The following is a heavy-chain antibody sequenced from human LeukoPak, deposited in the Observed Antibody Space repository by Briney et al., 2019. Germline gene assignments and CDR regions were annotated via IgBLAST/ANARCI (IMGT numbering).Heavy chain of an antibody. Sequence: GGSLRLSCAASGFTFSSYGMHWVRQAPGKGLEWVAFIRYDGSNKYYADSVKGRFTISRDNSKNTLYLQMNSLRAEDTAVYYCARNPIRLVGYYYMDVWGKGTTVTISS. D-gene: IGHD3-16*01. CDR1: GFTFSSYG. CDR3: ARNPIRLVGYYYMDV. CDR2: IRYDGSNK. V-gene: IGHV3-30*02. J-gene: IGHJ6*03.